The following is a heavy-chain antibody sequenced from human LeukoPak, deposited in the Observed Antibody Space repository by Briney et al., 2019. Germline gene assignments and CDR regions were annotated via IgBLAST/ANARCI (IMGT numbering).Heavy chain of an antibody. J-gene: IGHJ6*03. V-gene: IGHV1-8*01. Sequence: VASVKVSCKASGYTFTSYDINWVRQATGQGLEWMGWMNPNSGNTGYAQKFQGRVTMTRNTSISTAYMELSSLRSEDTAVYYCARGEGIVATTYNYYMDVWGKGTTVTVSS. CDR1: GYTFTSYD. CDR3: ARGEGIVATTYNYYMDV. D-gene: IGHD5-12*01. CDR2: MNPNSGNT.